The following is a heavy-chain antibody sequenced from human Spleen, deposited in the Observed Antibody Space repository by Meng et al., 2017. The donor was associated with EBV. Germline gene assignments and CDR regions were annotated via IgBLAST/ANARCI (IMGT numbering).Heavy chain of an antibody. V-gene: IGHV3-74*03. CDR3: SRDLAGPYDD. CDR2: INENGGIT. J-gene: IGHJ4*02. CDR1: GFTFSTYW. Sequence: EVQLVESGXALVQPGGSLRLSCAVSGFTFSTYWMHWVRQAPGEGLVWISRINENGGITTYADSVRGRFTISRDNTKNTLYLEMNSLRADDTAVYFCSRDLAGPYDDWGQGTLVTVSS. D-gene: IGHD3-3*02.